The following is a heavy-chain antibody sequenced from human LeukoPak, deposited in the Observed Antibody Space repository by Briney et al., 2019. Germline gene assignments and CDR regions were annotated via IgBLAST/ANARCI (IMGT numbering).Heavy chain of an antibody. J-gene: IGHJ4*02. V-gene: IGHV1-18*01. Sequence: GASVKVSCKASGYTFTSYGISWVRQAPGQGLEWMGWISAYNGNTNYAQKLQGRVTMTTDTSTSTAYMELRSLRSDDTAVYYCARPLAYCGGDCYSFDYWAREPWSPSPQ. D-gene: IGHD2-21*02. CDR1: GYTFTSYG. CDR2: ISAYNGNT. CDR3: ARPLAYCGGDCYSFDY.